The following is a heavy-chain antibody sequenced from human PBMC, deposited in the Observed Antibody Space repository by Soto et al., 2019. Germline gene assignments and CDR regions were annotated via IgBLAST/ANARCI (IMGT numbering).Heavy chain of an antibody. D-gene: IGHD2-2*02. CDR1: GYTFSGYY. Sequence: ASVKVSCKASGYTFSGYYIHWLRQAPGQGLEWMGWINPNSGGTNYAQKFQGRVTVTRDTPTSTAYMELIRLTSDDTAVYYCARSLTEGYCTITGCYTSTLYGMEVWRQGTTVTVAS. CDR2: INPNSGGT. CDR3: ARSLTEGYCTITGCYTSTLYGMEV. J-gene: IGHJ6*02. V-gene: IGHV1-2*02.